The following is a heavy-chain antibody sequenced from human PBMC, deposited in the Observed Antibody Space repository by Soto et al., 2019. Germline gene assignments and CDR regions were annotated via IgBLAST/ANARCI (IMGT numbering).Heavy chain of an antibody. CDR2: IKSKSDGGAR. V-gene: IGHV3-15*01. D-gene: IGHD1-1*01. CDR1: GFMFSSAW. J-gene: IGHJ4*02. CDR3: VEGWNDF. Sequence: EVQVVESGGDLVKPGGSLRLSCVTSGFMFSSAWMSWVRQAPGKGLEWFGRIKSKSDGGARDCAAPVKGRFSISRGASKNTLYPQMNSLRAKDTAVYYCVEGWNDFWGQGTLVTVSS.